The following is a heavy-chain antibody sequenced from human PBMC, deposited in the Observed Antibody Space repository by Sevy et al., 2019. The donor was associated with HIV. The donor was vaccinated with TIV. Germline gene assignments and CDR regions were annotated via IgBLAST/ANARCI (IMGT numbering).Heavy chain of an antibody. J-gene: IGHJ4*02. D-gene: IGHD4-17*01. Sequence: GGSLRLSCSDSGFIFSSYGMHWVRQTPGKGLEWVAIISSDGSDDFYAESVRGRFTISRDNSRNTLYLQMDSLRLEDTAIYYCAKDKEDDYGDYYFDHWGQGALVTVSS. CDR2: ISSDGSDD. V-gene: IGHV3-30*18. CDR1: GFIFSSYG. CDR3: AKDKEDDYGDYYFDH.